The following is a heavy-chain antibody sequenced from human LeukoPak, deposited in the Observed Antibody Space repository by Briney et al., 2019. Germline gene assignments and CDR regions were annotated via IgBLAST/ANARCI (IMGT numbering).Heavy chain of an antibody. Sequence: GGSLRLSCAASGFTFSSYGMHWVRQAPGKGLEWVAFIRYDGSNKYYADSVKGRFTISRDNSKNTLYLQMNSLRAEDTAVYYCAKDRRLRLGGLSFLDYWGQGTLVTVSS. J-gene: IGHJ4*02. V-gene: IGHV3-30*02. CDR2: IRYDGSNK. CDR3: AKDRRLRLGGLSFLDY. D-gene: IGHD3-16*02. CDR1: GFTFSSYG.